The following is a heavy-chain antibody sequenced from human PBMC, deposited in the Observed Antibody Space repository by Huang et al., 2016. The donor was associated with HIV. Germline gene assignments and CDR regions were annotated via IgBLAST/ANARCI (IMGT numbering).Heavy chain of an antibody. CDR2: IKIDGRTT. J-gene: IGHJ3*02. CDR1: GFKFSNYW. D-gene: IGHD2-15*01. V-gene: IGHV3-74*01. CDR3: ARAGGFEI. Sequence: EEHLVESGGGLVQPGGSLRLSCEASGFKFSNYWMQWVRQARGKGLMGVSRIKIDGRTTDYADSVKGRFTISRDNAKNTLYLQMSSLTAEDTAIYYCARAGGFEIWGQGTVVTVSS.